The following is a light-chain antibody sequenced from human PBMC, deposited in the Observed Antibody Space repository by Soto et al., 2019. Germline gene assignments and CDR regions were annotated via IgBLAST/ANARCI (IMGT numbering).Light chain of an antibody. CDR1: NSDVGSYNR. Sequence: QSVLTQPPSVSGSPGQSVAISCTGTNSDVGSYNRVSWYQQPPGTAPKLIIYDVSNRPSGVPDRLSGSKSGNTASLTISGLQAEDEADYYCSSYTTTNTYVFGIGTKVTVL. CDR2: DVS. J-gene: IGLJ1*01. CDR3: SSYTTTNTYV. V-gene: IGLV2-18*02.